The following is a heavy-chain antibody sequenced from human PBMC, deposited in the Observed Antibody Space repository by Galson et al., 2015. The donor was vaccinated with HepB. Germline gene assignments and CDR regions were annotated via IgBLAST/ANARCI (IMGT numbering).Heavy chain of an antibody. Sequence: SETLSLTCAVYGGSFSGYYWSWIRQPPGKGLEWIGEINHSGSTNYNPSLKSRVTISVDTSKNQFSLKLSSVTAADTAVYYCARGGLGDTVVTPRYYYYYYGMDVWGQGTTVTVSS. CDR3: ARGGLGDTVVTPRYYYYYYGMDV. J-gene: IGHJ6*02. V-gene: IGHV4-34*01. CDR2: INHSGST. D-gene: IGHD4-23*01. CDR1: GGSFSGYY.